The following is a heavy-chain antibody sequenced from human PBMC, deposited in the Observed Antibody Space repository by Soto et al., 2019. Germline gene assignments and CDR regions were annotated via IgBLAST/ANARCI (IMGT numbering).Heavy chain of an antibody. V-gene: IGHV1-69*13. CDR2: IIPIFGIA. CDR3: ARPLGTLSYYYGMDV. Sequence: ASVTVSCKASGGTFSSYTISWVRQAPGQGLVWMGGIIPIFGIANYAQEFQCRVTITADESSSTAYMELSSLRSEDTAVYYCARPLGTLSYYYGMDVWGQGTTVTVSS. CDR1: GGTFSSYT. J-gene: IGHJ6*02.